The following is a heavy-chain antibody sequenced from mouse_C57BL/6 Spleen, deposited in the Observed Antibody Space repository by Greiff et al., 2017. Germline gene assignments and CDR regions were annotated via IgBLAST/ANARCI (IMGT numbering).Heavy chain of an antibody. CDR1: GFNIKDDY. Sequence: VHVKQSGAELVRPGASVKLSCTASGFNIKDDYMHWVKQRPEQGLEWIGWIDPENGDTEYASKFQGKATITADTSSNTAYLQLIILTSEDTAVYYCTPRTGTFAYWGQGTLVTVSA. CDR2: IDPENGDT. V-gene: IGHV14-4*01. D-gene: IGHD4-1*01. J-gene: IGHJ3*01. CDR3: TPRTGTFAY.